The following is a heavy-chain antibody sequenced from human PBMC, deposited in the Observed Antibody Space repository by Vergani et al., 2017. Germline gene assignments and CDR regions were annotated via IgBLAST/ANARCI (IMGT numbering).Heavy chain of an antibody. CDR1: GYTFTSYY. CDR3: ARGPGITMVRGVIILSS. CDR2: INPSGGST. D-gene: IGHD3-10*01. Sequence: QVQLVQSGAEVKKPGASVKVSCKASGYTFTSYYMHWVRQAPGQGLEWMGIINPSGGSTSYAQKFQGRVTMTRDTSTSTGYMELSSLRSEDTAVYYCARGPGITMVRGVIILSSWGQGTLVTVSS. J-gene: IGHJ4*02. V-gene: IGHV1-46*01.